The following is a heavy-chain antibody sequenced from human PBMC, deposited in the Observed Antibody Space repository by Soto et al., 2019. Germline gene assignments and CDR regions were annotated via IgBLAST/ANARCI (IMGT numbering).Heavy chain of an antibody. Sequence: EVQLLESGGDLVQPGGSLRLSCAASGFTFTSYAMSWIRRAPGKGLEWVSAIPGGGDNTYYVDSVKGRFTISRGNSKNTLYLQMNSLRAEDTAFYYCTQDGGSRDWLTVNSGQGPLVTGSS. J-gene: IGHJ4*02. CDR2: IPGGGDNT. CDR3: TQDGGSRDWLTVN. CDR1: GFTFTSYA. D-gene: IGHD3-9*01. V-gene: IGHV3-23*01.